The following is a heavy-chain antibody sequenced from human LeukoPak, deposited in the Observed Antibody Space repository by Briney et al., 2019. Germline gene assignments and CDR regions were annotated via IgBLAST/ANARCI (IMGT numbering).Heavy chain of an antibody. CDR2: IWYDGSNK. D-gene: IGHD2-15*01. V-gene: IGHV3-33*01. J-gene: IGHJ4*02. CDR3: ARDFRGYCSGGSCSALDY. Sequence: GGSLRLSCAASGFTFSSYGMHWVRQAPGKGLEWVAVIWYDGSNKYYADSVKGRFTISRDNSKNTLYLQMNSLRAEDTAVCYCARDFRGYCSGGSCSALDYWGQGTLVTVSS. CDR1: GFTFSSYG.